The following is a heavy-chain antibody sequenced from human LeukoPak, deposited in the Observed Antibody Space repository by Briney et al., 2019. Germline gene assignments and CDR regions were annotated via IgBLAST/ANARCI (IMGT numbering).Heavy chain of an antibody. Sequence: GGSLRLSCAASGFTFSSYSMNWVRQAPGKGLEWVSSISSSSYIYYADSVKGRFTISRDNAKNSLYLQMNSLRAEDTAVYYCARGSLGSWYIDYWGQGTLVTVSS. J-gene: IGHJ4*02. V-gene: IGHV3-21*01. CDR3: ARGSLGSWYIDY. D-gene: IGHD6-13*01. CDR1: GFTFSSYS. CDR2: ISSSSYI.